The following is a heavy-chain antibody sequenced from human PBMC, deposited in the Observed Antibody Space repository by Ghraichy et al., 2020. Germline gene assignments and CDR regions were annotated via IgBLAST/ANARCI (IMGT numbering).Heavy chain of an antibody. J-gene: IGHJ6*02. D-gene: IGHD4-11*01. Sequence: SETLSLTCTVSGGSVSSGSYYWSWIRQPPGKGLEWIGYIYYSGSTNYNPSLKSRVTISVDTSKNQFSLKLSSVTAADTAVYYCARDPKRDYSMGYYYYGMDVWGQGTTVTVSS. CDR2: IYYSGST. CDR1: GGSVSSGSYY. CDR3: ARDPKRDYSMGYYYYGMDV. V-gene: IGHV4-61*01.